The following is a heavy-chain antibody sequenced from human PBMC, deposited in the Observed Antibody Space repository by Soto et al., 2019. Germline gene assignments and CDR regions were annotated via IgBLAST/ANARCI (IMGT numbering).Heavy chain of an antibody. CDR1: RTIFSSCT. J-gene: IGHJ6*02. Sequence: QVQLVQSGAEVKKPGSSVRVSCKAVRTIFSSCTVRWVRQAPGQGLEWMGRIIPILGETNSAQKFQGRVTLTADKSTNTAYMELNSLRLEDTAVYYCARGLGGRMDDWGQGTTVTVSS. D-gene: IGHD3-16*01. CDR3: ARGLGGRMDD. V-gene: IGHV1-69*08. CDR2: IIPILGET.